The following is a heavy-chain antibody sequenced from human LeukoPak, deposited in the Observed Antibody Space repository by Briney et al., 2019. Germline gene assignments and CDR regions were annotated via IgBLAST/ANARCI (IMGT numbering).Heavy chain of an antibody. CDR1: GFTFGSYA. CDR3: ARFKNIVVVTATDRGMDV. J-gene: IGHJ6*02. V-gene: IGHV3-23*01. CDR2: ISTSGGSS. Sequence: GESLRLSCAASGFTFGSYAMSWVRQTPGKGLEWVSGISTSGGSSSCADSVKGRFTISRDNAKNSLYLQMNSLRAEDTAVYYCARFKNIVVVTATDRGMDVWGQGTTVTVSS. D-gene: IGHD2-21*02.